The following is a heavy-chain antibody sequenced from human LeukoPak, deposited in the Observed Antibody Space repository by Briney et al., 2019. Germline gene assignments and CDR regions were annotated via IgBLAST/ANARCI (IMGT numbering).Heavy chain of an antibody. D-gene: IGHD4-23*01. CDR3: ASGNPPFDY. J-gene: IGHJ4*02. Sequence: GGSLRLSCAASGFTFSSCWMSWVRQAPGKGLEWVANIKQDGSEKYYVDSVKGRFTISRDNAKNSLYLQMNSLRAEDTAVYYCASGNPPFDYWGQGTLVTVSS. CDR2: IKQDGSEK. V-gene: IGHV3-7*01. CDR1: GFTFSSCW.